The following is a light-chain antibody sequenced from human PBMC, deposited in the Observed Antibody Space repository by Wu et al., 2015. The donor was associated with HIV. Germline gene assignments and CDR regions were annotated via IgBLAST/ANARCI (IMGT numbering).Light chain of an antibody. Sequence: EIVLTQSPATLSLSPGDRATLSCRASQSVSNSLAWYQLKPGQTPRLLFFDASNRATAIPTRFRGSGSGTDFTLTITSLDPEDVAVYYCQQRSYSPLTFGQGTRLEI. CDR3: QQRSYSPLT. J-gene: IGKJ5*01. CDR1: QSVSNS. V-gene: IGKV3-11*01. CDR2: DAS.